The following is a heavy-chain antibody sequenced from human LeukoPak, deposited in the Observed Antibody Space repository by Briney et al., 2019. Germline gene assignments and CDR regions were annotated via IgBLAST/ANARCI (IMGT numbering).Heavy chain of an antibody. D-gene: IGHD2-21*02. CDR3: AKGKGPTANWYFDV. J-gene: IGHJ2*01. Sequence: GGSLRLSCAASGFTFTSFAMSWVRQAPGKGLEWVSTISRSGVATYYANSVKGRFTISRDNSKNTLYLHLNSLRAEDTAVYYCAKGKGPTANWYFDVWGRGTLVTVSS. CDR2: ISRSGVAT. V-gene: IGHV3-23*01. CDR1: GFTFTSFA.